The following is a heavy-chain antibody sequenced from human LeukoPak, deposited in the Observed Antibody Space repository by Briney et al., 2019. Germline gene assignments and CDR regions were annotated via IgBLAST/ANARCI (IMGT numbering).Heavy chain of an antibody. CDR3: ARGAGDYGDYVDY. CDR1: QFTFSNSW. J-gene: IGHJ4*02. CDR2: IKHDGSEK. Sequence: GGSLRLSCAGSQFTFSNSWMTWVRQTPGKALEWVANIKHDGSEKYYVHSVKGRFTVSRDNAENSLYLRMNSLRAEDTAVYYCARGAGDYGDYVDYWGQGTPVTVSS. D-gene: IGHD4-17*01. V-gene: IGHV3-7*01.